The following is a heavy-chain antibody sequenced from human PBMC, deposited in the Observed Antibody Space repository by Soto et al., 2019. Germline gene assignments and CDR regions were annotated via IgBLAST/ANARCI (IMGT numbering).Heavy chain of an antibody. V-gene: IGHV4-39*07. CDR1: GGSISSTTYY. Sequence: ASETLSLTCTVSGGSISSTTYYWGWIRQPPGKGLEWIGYIYYSGSTNYNPSLKSRVTISVDTSKNQFSLKLSSVTAADTAVYYCARVPGPWGQGTLVTVSS. J-gene: IGHJ5*02. CDR3: ARVPGP. CDR2: IYYSGST.